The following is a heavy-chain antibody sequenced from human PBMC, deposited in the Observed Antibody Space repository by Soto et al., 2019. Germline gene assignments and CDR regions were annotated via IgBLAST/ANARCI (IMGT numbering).Heavy chain of an antibody. D-gene: IGHD3-10*01. CDR2: IVVGSGNT. Sequence: SVKVSCEASGFTFTSSAVQWVREARGQRLEWIGWIVVGSGNTNYAQNFQGRVSLTRDTSTSTVYMDLSSLRSEDTAVYYCARDPVMIRGVIITLNWFDPWGQGTLVTVSS. CDR1: GFTFTSSA. J-gene: IGHJ5*02. V-gene: IGHV1-58*01. CDR3: ARDPVMIRGVIITLNWFDP.